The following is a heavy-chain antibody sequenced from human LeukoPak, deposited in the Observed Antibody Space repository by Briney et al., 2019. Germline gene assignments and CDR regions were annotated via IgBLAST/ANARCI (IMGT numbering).Heavy chain of an antibody. CDR2: IIGDGSSK. Sequence: PGGALRVSCAASGFTFSSYWMQWVRQAPGKGLWWVSRIIGDGSSKNYADSVKGRFTISRDNAKNTLYLQMNSLRAEDTAVYYCARGGSGWAGIDYWGQGTLVTVSS. J-gene: IGHJ4*02. D-gene: IGHD6-19*01. CDR1: GFTFSSYW. CDR3: ARGGSGWAGIDY. V-gene: IGHV3-74*01.